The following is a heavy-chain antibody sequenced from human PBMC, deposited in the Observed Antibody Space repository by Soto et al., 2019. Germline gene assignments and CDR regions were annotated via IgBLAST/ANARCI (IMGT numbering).Heavy chain of an antibody. D-gene: IGHD4-17*01. CDR3: VHRTTVTSEDY. Sequence: KESGPTLVTPTQTLTVTCTFSGFSLTTDAVLVGWVRQTPGKALVWLAFIYGNDDKRYSPSLRSRLTITKDTSKNQVVLTMTNVDPADTDTYYCVHRTTVTSEDYWGQGTLVTVSS. V-gene: IGHV2-5*01. CDR2: IYGNDDK. J-gene: IGHJ4*02. CDR1: GFSLTTDAVL.